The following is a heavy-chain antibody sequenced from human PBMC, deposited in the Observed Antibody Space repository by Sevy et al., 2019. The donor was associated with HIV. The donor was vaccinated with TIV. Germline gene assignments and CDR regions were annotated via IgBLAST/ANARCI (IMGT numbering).Heavy chain of an antibody. D-gene: IGHD2-21*02. V-gene: IGHV3-33*03. CDR2: IWFFGTGK. J-gene: IGHJ4*02. Sequence: GGSLRLSCAASGFNFSEHGMHWVPQAPGKGLEWVAVIWFFGTGKYYGDSVKGRFTISRDNSKNTLYLQMDSLRPDDTAMYYCAKDECGGNCYFDFWGQGTLVTVSS. CDR3: AKDECGGNCYFDF. CDR1: GFNFSEHG.